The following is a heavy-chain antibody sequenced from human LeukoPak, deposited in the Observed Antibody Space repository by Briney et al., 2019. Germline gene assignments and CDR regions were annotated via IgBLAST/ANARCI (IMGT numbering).Heavy chain of an antibody. CDR3: ARAALDSRNYYYGLDV. V-gene: IGHV3-23*01. D-gene: IGHD1-14*01. CDR2: INTSGGTT. J-gene: IGHJ6*02. Sequence: GGSLRLSCAASGFTFSSYGMTWVRQAPGKGLEWVSTINTSGGTTYYTDSVKGRFTGSRDNSKNTLYLQMNSLRAEDTAVYYCARAALDSRNYYYGLDVWGQGTTVTVS. CDR1: GFTFSSYG.